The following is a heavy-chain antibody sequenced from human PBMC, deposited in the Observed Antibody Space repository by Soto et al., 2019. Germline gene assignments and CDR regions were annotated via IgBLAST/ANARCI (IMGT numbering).Heavy chain of an antibody. CDR2: IKPDGSDK. J-gene: IGHJ4*02. Sequence: PGGSLRLSCTGSGFTFGNYWMSWVRQAPGKGLEWVANIKPDGSDKYYEESVKGRFTISRDNSKNTLYLKMNSLKTDDTAVYYCTRFAYSSGWYFDYWGQGTVVTVSS. V-gene: IGHV3-7*05. D-gene: IGHD6-19*01. CDR1: GFTFGNYW. CDR3: TRFAYSSGWYFDY.